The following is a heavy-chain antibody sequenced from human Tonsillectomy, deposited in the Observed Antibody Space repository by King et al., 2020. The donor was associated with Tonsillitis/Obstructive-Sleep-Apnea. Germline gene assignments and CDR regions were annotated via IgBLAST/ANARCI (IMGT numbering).Heavy chain of an antibody. CDR2: IYWDDDR. J-gene: IGHJ3*02. V-gene: IGHV2-5*02. Sequence: VTLKESGPTLVKPTQTLTLTCTFSGFSLSTSGVGVGWIRQPPGKALEWLALIYWDDDRRYSPSLKSRLTITKDTYRNQVVLTMTNMDPVDTTTYYCAHGAVAGHGVDAFDIWGQGKMVTVSS. D-gene: IGHD6-19*01. CDR3: AHGAVAGHGVDAFDI. CDR1: GFSLSTSGVG.